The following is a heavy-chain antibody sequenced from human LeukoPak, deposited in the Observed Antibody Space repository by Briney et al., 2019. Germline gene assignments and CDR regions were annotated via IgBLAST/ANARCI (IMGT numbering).Heavy chain of an antibody. CDR2: IKPDGSAE. V-gene: IGHV3-7*01. D-gene: IGHD2-15*01. J-gene: IGHJ4*02. CDR3: ARANNSSWHN. CDR1: GTSLSTLW. Sequence: GGSLRLSCEGSGTSLSTLWMSWVRHAPGRGLEWVANIKPDGSAEYYAASVKGRFTVSRDNAKNSLYLQMTSLRVEDTAIYYCARANNSSWHNWGQGALVTVSS.